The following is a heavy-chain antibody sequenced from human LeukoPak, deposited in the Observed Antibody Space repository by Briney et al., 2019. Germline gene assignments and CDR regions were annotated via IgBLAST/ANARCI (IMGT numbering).Heavy chain of an antibody. V-gene: IGHV4-59*01. J-gene: IGHJ4*02. CDR3: ARDNYGDFYFDY. Sequence: PETLSLTCTVSGGSISSYYWSWIRQPPGKGLEWIGYIYYSGSTDYNPSLKSRVTISVDTSKNQFFLKLSSVTAADTAVYYCARDNYGDFYFDYWGQGTLVTVSS. D-gene: IGHD4-17*01. CDR2: IYYSGST. CDR1: GGSISSYY.